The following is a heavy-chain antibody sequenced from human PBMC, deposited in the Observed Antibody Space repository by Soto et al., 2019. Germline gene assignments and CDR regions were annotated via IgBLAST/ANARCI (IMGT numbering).Heavy chain of an antibody. CDR2: IYHAGSV. V-gene: IGHV4-38-2*01. CDR3: ARTFDYYGMDI. J-gene: IGHJ6*02. CDR1: GYSIGSGYY. Sequence: SETLSLTCAVSGYSIGSGYYWAWIRQSPGKGLEWIGSIYHAGSVYYNPSLNGRVALSMDTSKNHFSLKLTSVTAADTAVYYCARTFDYYGMDIWGQGTTVTVSS.